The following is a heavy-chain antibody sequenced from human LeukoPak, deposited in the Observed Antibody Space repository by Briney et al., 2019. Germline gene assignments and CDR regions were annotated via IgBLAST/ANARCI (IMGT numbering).Heavy chain of an antibody. V-gene: IGHV3-23*01. CDR2: ISGSGGST. Sequence: GGSLRLSCAASGFTFSSYAMSWVRQAPRKGLEWVSAISGSGGSTYYADSVKGRFTISRDNSKNTLYLQMNSLRAEDTAVYYCAKWGDDIVVVPAAEGIDYWGQGTLVTVSS. D-gene: IGHD2-2*01. J-gene: IGHJ4*02. CDR3: AKWGDDIVVVPAAEGIDY. CDR1: GFTFSSYA.